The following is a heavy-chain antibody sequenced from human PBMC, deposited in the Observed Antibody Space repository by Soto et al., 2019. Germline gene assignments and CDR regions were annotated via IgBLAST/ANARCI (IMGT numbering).Heavy chain of an antibody. Sequence: QVQLVQSGAEVKKPGSSVKVSCKASGGTFSSYAISWVRQAPGQGLEWMGGIIPIFGTANYAQKFQARVTITADESTSTAYMELSSLRSEDTAVYYCAREIALDCSGGSCYWYFQHWGQGTLVTVSS. J-gene: IGHJ1*01. CDR2: IIPIFGTA. CDR1: GGTFSSYA. CDR3: AREIALDCSGGSCYWYFQH. V-gene: IGHV1-69*01. D-gene: IGHD2-15*01.